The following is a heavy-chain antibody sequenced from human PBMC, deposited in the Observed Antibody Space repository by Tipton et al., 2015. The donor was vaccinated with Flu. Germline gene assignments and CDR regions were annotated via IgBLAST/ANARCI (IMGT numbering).Heavy chain of an antibody. J-gene: IGHJ4*02. Sequence: SLRLSCAASGFAFSRSAMSWFRQAPGKGLKWVSAISGSGGRTYYADSVKGRLTISRDNFKNTLYLQMNSLRVEDTAIYYCAKDKYYDSGSYPDYWGQGILVTVSS. CDR3: AKDKYYDSGSYPDY. CDR1: GFAFSRSA. D-gene: IGHD3-10*01. V-gene: IGHV3-23*01. CDR2: ISGSGGRT.